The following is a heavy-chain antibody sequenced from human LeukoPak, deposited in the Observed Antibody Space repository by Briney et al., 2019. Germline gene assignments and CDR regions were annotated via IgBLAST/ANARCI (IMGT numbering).Heavy chain of an antibody. Sequence: GGSLRLSCAASGFTVSSNYMSWVRQAPGKGLEWVSVIYSGGSTYYADSVKGRFTISRDNSKNTLYLQMNSLKTEDTAVYYCAREDYDIYGYEGPLDIWGQGTMVTVSS. CDR2: IYSGGST. J-gene: IGHJ3*02. CDR1: GFTVSSNY. V-gene: IGHV3-53*01. D-gene: IGHD3-22*01. CDR3: AREDYDIYGYEGPLDI.